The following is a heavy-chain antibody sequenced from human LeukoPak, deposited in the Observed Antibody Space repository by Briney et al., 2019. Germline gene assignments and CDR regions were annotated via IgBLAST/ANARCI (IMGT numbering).Heavy chain of an antibody. CDR1: GYTFTSYG. CDR2: ISAYNGNT. V-gene: IGHV1-18*01. Sequence: ASVKVSCKASGYTFTSYGISWVRQAPGQGLEWMGWISAYNGNTNYAQKLQGRVTMTTDTSTSTAYMELRSLRSDDTAVYYCARESYRVSSWYGDFDYWGQGTLVTVSS. CDR3: ARESYRVSSWYGDFDY. D-gene: IGHD6-13*01. J-gene: IGHJ4*02.